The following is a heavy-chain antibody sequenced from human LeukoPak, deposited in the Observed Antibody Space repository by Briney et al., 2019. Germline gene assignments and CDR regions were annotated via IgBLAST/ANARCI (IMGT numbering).Heavy chain of an antibody. Sequence: KPSETLSLTCTVSGGSISSSSYYWGWIRQPPGKGLEWVASIHYSGRTYYNPSLKSRVTISLDTSKNQFSLKVTSVTAADTAVYYCASYAINPLRFLSWGQGTLVTVSS. CDR2: IHYSGRT. CDR1: GGSISSSSYY. J-gene: IGHJ4*02. V-gene: IGHV4-39*01. D-gene: IGHD3-3*01. CDR3: ASYAINPLRFLS.